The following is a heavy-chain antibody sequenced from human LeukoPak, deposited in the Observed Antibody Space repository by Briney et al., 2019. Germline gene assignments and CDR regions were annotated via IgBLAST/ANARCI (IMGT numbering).Heavy chain of an antibody. CDR3: ARAERITMVRGVIRFDP. CDR2: IYTSGST. V-gene: IGHV4-61*02. D-gene: IGHD3-10*01. J-gene: IGHJ5*02. CDR1: GGSISSGSYY. Sequence: SQTLSLTCTVSGGSISSGSYYWGWIRQPAGKGLEWIGRIYTSGSTNYNPSLKSRVTISVDTSKNQFSLKLSSVTAADTAVYYCARAERITMVRGVIRFDPWGQGTLVTVSS.